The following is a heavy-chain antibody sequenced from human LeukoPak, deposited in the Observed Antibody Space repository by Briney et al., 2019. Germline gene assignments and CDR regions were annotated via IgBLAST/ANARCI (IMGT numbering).Heavy chain of an antibody. J-gene: IGHJ6*02. CDR2: ISSSSSTI. Sequence: GGSLRLSCAASGFTFSSYSMNWVRQAPGKGLEWVSYISSSSSTIYYADSAKGRFTISRDNAKNSLYLQMNSLRDEDTAVYYCARGGGSYYYYYYYGMDVWGQGTTVTVSS. CDR3: ARGGGSYYYYYYYGMDV. CDR1: GFTFSSYS. V-gene: IGHV3-48*02. D-gene: IGHD1-26*01.